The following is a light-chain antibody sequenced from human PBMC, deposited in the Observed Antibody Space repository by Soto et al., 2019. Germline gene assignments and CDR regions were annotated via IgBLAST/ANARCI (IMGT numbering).Light chain of an antibody. V-gene: IGLV2-18*02. CDR3: DSYTTSSTYV. J-gene: IGLJ1*01. CDR1: XXDVGSYNR. Sequence: QSALTQPPSVSGSPGQSLTISCTGTXXDVGSYNRVSWYQQTPGTAPKLIIYDVGSRPSGVPDRFSGSKSGNTASLTISGLQAEDEADYYCDSYTTSSTYVFGTGTKLTVL. CDR2: DVG.